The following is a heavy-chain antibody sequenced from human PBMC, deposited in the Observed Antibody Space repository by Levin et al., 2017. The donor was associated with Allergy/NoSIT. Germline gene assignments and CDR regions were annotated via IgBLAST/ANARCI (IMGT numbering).Heavy chain of an antibody. CDR2: ISWNSGSI. CDR1: GFTFDDYA. J-gene: IGHJ5*02. V-gene: IGHV3-9*01. CDR3: AKGGAAVALYNWFDP. D-gene: IGHD6-19*01. Sequence: SCAASGFTFDDYAMHWVRQAPGKGLEWVSGISWNSGSIAYADSVKGRFTISRDNAKNSLYLQMNSLRPEDTALYYCAKGGAAVALYNWFDPWGQGTLVTVSS.